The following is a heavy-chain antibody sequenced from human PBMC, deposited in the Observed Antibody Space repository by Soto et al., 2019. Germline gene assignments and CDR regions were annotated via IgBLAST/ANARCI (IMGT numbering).Heavy chain of an antibody. V-gene: IGHV4-59*01. CDR3: ARAYSSSAPAIDY. J-gene: IGHJ4*02. CDR1: GGSISSYY. D-gene: IGHD6-6*01. Sequence: SETLSLTCTVSGGSISSYYWSWIRQPPGKGLEWIGYIYYSGSTNYNPSLKSRVTISVDTSKNRFSLKLSSVTAADTAVYYCARAYSSSAPAIDYWGQGTLVTVSS. CDR2: IYYSGST.